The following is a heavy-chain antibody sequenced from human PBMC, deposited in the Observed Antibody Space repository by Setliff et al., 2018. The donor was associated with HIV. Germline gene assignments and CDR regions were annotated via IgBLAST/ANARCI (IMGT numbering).Heavy chain of an antibody. CDR3: ARGYYGSDLQNGMDV. V-gene: IGHV3-30*02. J-gene: IGHJ6*02. CDR2: IRYDGSNK. CDR1: GFTFSNYG. Sequence: PGGSLRLSCAASGFTFSNYGMHWVRQAPGKGLEWVAFIRYDGSNKFYADSVKGRFTISRDNVKNTLYLQMNSLRGEDTAVYFCARGYYGSDLQNGMDVWGQGTTVTVSS. D-gene: IGHD3-10*01.